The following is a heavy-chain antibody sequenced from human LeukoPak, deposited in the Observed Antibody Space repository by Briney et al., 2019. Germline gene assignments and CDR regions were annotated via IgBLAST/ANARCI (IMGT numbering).Heavy chain of an antibody. CDR1: GGSISSGSYY. CDR2: IYTSGST. Sequence: SQTLSLTCTVSGGSISSGSYYWSWIRQPAGKGLEWIGRIYTSGSTNYNPSLKSRVTISVDTSKNQFSLKLSSVTAADTAVYYCARLGSAFDPWGQGTLVTVSS. D-gene: IGHD2-15*01. CDR3: ARLGSAFDP. V-gene: IGHV4-61*02. J-gene: IGHJ5*02.